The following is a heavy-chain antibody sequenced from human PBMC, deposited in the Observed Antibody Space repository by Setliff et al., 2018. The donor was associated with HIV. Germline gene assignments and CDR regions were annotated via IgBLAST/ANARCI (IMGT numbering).Heavy chain of an antibody. J-gene: IGHJ4*02. V-gene: IGHV4-39*01. CDR1: GASISSSSHH. Sequence: SETLSLTCTVSGASISSSSHHWAWIRQPPGKGLEYIGNIYYTGSTHHNPSLESRVATSVDTSNNQFSLILSPVTAADTAVYYCARQTGLRGYYGSNSLYYFDYWGKGMLVTVSS. CDR3: ARQTGLRGYYGSNSLYYFDY. CDR2: IYYTGST. D-gene: IGHD3-10*01.